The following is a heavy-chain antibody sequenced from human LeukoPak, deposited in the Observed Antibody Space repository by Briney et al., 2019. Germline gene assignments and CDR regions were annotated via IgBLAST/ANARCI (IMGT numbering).Heavy chain of an antibody. Sequence: PGGSLRLSCAASGFTFSSYWMSWVRQAPVKGLEWVANVKQDGSDKYYVDSVKGRFTISRDNAKNSLYLQMNSLRAEDTAVYYCARDNTIFGVAHINHWGQGTLVTVSS. CDR1: GFTFSSYW. V-gene: IGHV3-7*01. J-gene: IGHJ5*02. D-gene: IGHD3-3*01. CDR2: VKQDGSDK. CDR3: ARDNTIFGVAHINH.